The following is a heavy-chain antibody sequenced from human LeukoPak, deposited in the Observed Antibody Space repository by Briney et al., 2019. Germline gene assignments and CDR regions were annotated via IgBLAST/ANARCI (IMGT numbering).Heavy chain of an antibody. D-gene: IGHD6-19*01. CDR3: ARGRGVEQWFNWFDP. Sequence: SETLSLTCAVYGGSFSGNYWSWIRQPPGKGLEWIGEINHSGSTNYNPSLKSRVTISVDTSKNQFSLKLSSVTAADTAVYYCARGRGVEQWFNWFDPWGQGTLVTVSS. CDR2: INHSGST. V-gene: IGHV4-34*01. J-gene: IGHJ5*02. CDR1: GGSFSGNY.